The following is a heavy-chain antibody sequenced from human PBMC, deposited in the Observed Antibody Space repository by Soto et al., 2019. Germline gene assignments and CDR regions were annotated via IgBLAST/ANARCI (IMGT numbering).Heavy chain of an antibody. D-gene: IGHD5-18*01. CDR3: ARDLSPVETAEYYYYYYGMDV. J-gene: IGHJ6*02. V-gene: IGHV6-1*01. CDR1: GDSVSSNSAA. CDR2: TYYRSKWYN. Sequence: SQTLSLTCAISGDSVSSNSAAWNWIRQSPSRGLEWLGRTYYRSKWYNDYAVSVKSRITINPDTSKNQFSLQLNSVTPEDTAVYYCARDLSPVETAEYYYYYYGMDVWGQGTTVTVSS.